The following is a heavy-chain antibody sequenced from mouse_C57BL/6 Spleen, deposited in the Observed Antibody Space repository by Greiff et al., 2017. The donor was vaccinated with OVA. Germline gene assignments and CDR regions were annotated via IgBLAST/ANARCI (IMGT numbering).Heavy chain of an antibody. Sequence: VKLQESGAELVRPGASVTLSCKASGYTFTDYEMHWVKQTPVHGLEWIGAIDPETGGTAYNQKFKGKAILTADKSSSTAYMELRSLTSEDSAVYYCTRYWDLFAYWGQGTLVTVSA. J-gene: IGHJ3*01. CDR1: GYTFTDYE. V-gene: IGHV1-15*01. CDR3: TRYWDLFAY. CDR2: IDPETGGT. D-gene: IGHD4-1*01.